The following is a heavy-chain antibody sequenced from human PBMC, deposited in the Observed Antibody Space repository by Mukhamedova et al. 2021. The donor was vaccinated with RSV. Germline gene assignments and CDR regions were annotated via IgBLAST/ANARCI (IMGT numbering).Heavy chain of an antibody. J-gene: IGHJ6*01. Sequence: GESPGQGLEWMGWISAYNGNTNYAQKLQGRVTMTTDTSTSTVYMELSSLRSEDTAVYYCARDRYYGSSSYYYGMDVW. CDR2: ISAYNGNT. V-gene: IGHV1-18*01. CDR3: ARDRYYGSSSYYYGMDV. D-gene: IGHD3-10*01.